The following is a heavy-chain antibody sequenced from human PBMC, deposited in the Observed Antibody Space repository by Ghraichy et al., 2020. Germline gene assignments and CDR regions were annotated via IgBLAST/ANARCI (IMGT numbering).Heavy chain of an antibody. CDR1: GFTFSNYV. CDR3: AKGGTGTSVFDY. V-gene: IGHV3-23*01. J-gene: IGHJ4*02. Sequence: GESLNISCAASGFTFSNYVMSWVRQAPGKGLQCVSAMSGSGHWTNYADSVKGRFTMSRDNSKNTLYLQMNTLTAEDTAVYYCAKGGTGTSVFDYWGQGILVTVSS. CDR2: MSGSGHWT. D-gene: IGHD1-7*01.